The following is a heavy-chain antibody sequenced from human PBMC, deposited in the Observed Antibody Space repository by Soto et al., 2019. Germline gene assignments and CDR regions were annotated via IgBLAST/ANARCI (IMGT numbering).Heavy chain of an antibody. CDR3: ARGYNWNSYYYYGMDV. J-gene: IGHJ6*02. D-gene: IGHD1-7*01. Sequence: ASVKVSCKASGYTFTGYYMHWVRQAPGQGLEWMGWINPNSGGTNYAQKFQGWVTMTRDTSNSTAYMELSRLRSDDTAVYYCARGYNWNSYYYYGMDVWGQGTTVTVSS. CDR2: INPNSGGT. CDR1: GYTFTGYY. V-gene: IGHV1-2*04.